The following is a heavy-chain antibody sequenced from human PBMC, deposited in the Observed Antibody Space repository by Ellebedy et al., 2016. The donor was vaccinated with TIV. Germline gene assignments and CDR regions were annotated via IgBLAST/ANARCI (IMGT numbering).Heavy chain of an antibody. V-gene: IGHV3-23*01. CDR3: AKDVAGRRGAFDY. J-gene: IGHJ4*02. D-gene: IGHD6-19*01. Sequence: GGSLRLSXAASGFTFSSYAMSWVRQAPGKGLEWVSAISGSGGSTYYADSVKGRFTISRDNSKNTLYLQMNSLRAEDTAVYYCAKDVAGRRGAFDYWGQGTLVTVSS. CDR2: ISGSGGST. CDR1: GFTFSSYA.